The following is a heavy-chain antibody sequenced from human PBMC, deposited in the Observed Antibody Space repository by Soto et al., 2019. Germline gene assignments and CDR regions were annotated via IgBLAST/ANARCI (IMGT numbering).Heavy chain of an antibody. V-gene: IGHV3-33*06. CDR1: GLTRSPWA. CDR2: IWYDGSNK. Sequence: GQFLRLSCAAAGLTRSPWAIHQVRQPPGRGLEWGAVIWYDGSNKYYADSVKGRFTISRDNSKNTLYLQMNSLRAEDTAVYYCAKDMYSSSWYFYYYSMDVWGQGTTVTVSS. D-gene: IGHD6-13*01. CDR3: AKDMYSSSWYFYYYSMDV. J-gene: IGHJ6*02.